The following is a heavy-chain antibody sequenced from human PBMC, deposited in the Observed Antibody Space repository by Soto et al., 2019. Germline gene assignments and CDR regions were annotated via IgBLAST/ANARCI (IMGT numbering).Heavy chain of an antibody. V-gene: IGHV3-23*01. D-gene: IGHD2-15*01. Sequence: EVQLLESGGGLVQPGGSLRLSCAASGFTFSSYVMSWVRQAPGKGLEWVSGISGRGGSTYYADSVKGRFTISRDNSKNTLYLQINSLRAEDTALYYCATLAGRDDAFDIWGQGTMVTVSS. CDR1: GFTFSSYV. CDR3: ATLAGRDDAFDI. J-gene: IGHJ3*02. CDR2: ISGRGGST.